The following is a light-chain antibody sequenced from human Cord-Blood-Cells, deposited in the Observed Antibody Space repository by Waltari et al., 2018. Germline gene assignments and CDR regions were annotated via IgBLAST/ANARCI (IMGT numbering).Light chain of an antibody. Sequence: QSALTQPPSVSGSPGQSVTISCTGTSSDVGSYNRVSWYQQPPGTAPKLMIYEVSNRPSGVPDLFSGSKSGKTASLTISGLQAEDEADYYCSSYTSSSTFVFGGGTKLTVL. CDR3: SSYTSSSTFV. V-gene: IGLV2-18*02. CDR1: SSDVGSYNR. J-gene: IGLJ2*01. CDR2: EVS.